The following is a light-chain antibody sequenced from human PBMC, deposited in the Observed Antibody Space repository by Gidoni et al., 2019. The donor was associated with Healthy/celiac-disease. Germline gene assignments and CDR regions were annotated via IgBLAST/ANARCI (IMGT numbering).Light chain of an antibody. Sequence: DIQMTQSPSSLSASVGDRVTITCQASQDISNYLNWYQQKPGKAPKLLIYDASNLETGVPSRFSGSGSGTDFTFTISSLQPEDIATYYCQQYDNLLFFXGXTKVEIK. CDR1: QDISNY. CDR3: QQYDNLLF. CDR2: DAS. J-gene: IGKJ4*01. V-gene: IGKV1-33*01.